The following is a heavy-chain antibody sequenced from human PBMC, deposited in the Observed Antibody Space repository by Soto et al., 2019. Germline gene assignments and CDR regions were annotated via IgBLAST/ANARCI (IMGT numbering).Heavy chain of an antibody. Sequence: PGGSLRLSCAASGYTFSHYWMHWVRQAPGKGLVWVSRVNPDGTIKTYADSVKGRFTISRDNATTTLYLQLHSMGVEDKALSYCSYDTVCDKVYWGQGTPVTVSS. V-gene: IGHV3-74*01. CDR2: VNPDGTIK. CDR3: SYDTVCDKVY. D-gene: IGHD3-9*01. J-gene: IGHJ4*02. CDR1: GYTFSHYW.